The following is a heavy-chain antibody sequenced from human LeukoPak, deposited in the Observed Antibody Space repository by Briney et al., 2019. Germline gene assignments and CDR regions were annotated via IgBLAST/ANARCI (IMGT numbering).Heavy chain of an antibody. CDR1: GGSFSGYY. V-gene: IGHV4-34*01. Sequence: SETLSLTYAVYGGSFSGYYWSWIRQPPGKGLEWIGEINHSGSTNYNPSLKSRVTISVDTSKNQFSLKLSSVTAADTAVYYCAREAKVPAAMFDPWGQGALVTVSS. J-gene: IGHJ5*02. CDR2: INHSGST. D-gene: IGHD2-2*01. CDR3: AREAKVPAAMFDP.